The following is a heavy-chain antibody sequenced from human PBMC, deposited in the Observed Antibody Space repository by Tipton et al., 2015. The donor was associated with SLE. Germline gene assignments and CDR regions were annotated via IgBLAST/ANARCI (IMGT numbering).Heavy chain of an antibody. CDR2: ISSEGTST. V-gene: IGHV3-64*01. CDR3: ARGVYFGSGRYYFDY. J-gene: IGHJ4*02. CDR1: GFTFSSSS. D-gene: IGHD3-10*01. Sequence: SLRLSCAASGFTFSSSSMHWVRQAPGKGLEYVSSISSEGTSTFYANSVKGRFTISRDNSKNTLYFQMGGLTAEDMAVYYCARGVYFGSGRYYFDYWGQGTLVTVSS.